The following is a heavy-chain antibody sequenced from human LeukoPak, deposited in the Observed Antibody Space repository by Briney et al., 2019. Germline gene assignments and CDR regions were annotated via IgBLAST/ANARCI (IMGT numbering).Heavy chain of an antibody. CDR2: INPNSGGT. D-gene: IGHD2-15*01. V-gene: IGHV1-2*02. J-gene: IGHJ6*02. CDR3: ARVGYCSGGSCYTYYYYGMDV. Sequence: WASVKVSCKASGYTFTGYYMHWVRQAPGQGLEWMGWINPNSGGTNYAQKFQGRVTMTRDTSISTAYMELSRLRSDDTAVYYCARVGYCSGGSCYTYYYYGMDVWGQGTTVTVSS. CDR1: GYTFTGYY.